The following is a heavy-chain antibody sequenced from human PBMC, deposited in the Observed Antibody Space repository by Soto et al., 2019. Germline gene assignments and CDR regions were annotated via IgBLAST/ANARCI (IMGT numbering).Heavy chain of an antibody. D-gene: IGHD5-12*01. V-gene: IGHV3-7*03. CDR2: INRDGDEE. Sequence: LRLSCAASGFTFSDYWMTWVRQAPGQGLEWVANINRDGDEENYVHSVKGRFTISRDNAKNSLSLHLSSLRADDTAVYYCARDLRGGYNSFDYWGQGALVTVSS. CDR3: ARDLRGGYNSFDY. J-gene: IGHJ4*02. CDR1: GFTFSDYW.